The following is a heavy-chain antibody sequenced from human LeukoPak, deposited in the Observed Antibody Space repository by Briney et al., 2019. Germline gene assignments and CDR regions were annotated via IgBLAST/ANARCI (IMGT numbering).Heavy chain of an antibody. CDR2: IYYSGST. V-gene: IGHV4-59*08. J-gene: IGHJ4*02. CDR1: GGSISSYY. CDR3: ARRHYYDSSGYYFCDY. D-gene: IGHD3-22*01. Sequence: SETLSLTCTVSGGSISSYYWSWIRQPPGKGLEWIGYIYYSGSTNYNPSLKSRVTIAVDTSKNQFSLKLSSVTAADTAVYYCARRHYYDSSGYYFCDYGGQGTRVTVSS.